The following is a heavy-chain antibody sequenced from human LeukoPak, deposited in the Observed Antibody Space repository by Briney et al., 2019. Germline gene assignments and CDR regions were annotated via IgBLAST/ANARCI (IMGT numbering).Heavy chain of an antibody. Sequence: SETLSLTCTVSGGSISSYYWSWIRQPPGKGLEWIGYIYYSGSTNYNPSLKSRVTISVDTSKNQFSLKLSSVTAADTAVYYCARWGYYYGSGSNHPNWFDPWGQGTLVTVSS. V-gene: IGHV4-59*12. D-gene: IGHD3-10*01. CDR3: ARWGYYYGSGSNHPNWFDP. CDR1: GGSISSYY. J-gene: IGHJ5*02. CDR2: IYYSGST.